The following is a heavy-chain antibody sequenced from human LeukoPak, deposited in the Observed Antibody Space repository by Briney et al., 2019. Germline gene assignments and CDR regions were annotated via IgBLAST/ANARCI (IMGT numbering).Heavy chain of an antibody. J-gene: IGHJ6*04. CDR3: VRDRAPWGGALGGAKGMDV. CDR1: GFTFSNFA. CDR2: ISYEGSVT. Sequence: GGSLRLSCAASGFTFSNFAFHWVRQPPGKGLEWAAVISYEGSVTYYAESVKGLFTISRDNFKNTLNLQMNSLRVEDTAVYYCVRDRAPWGGALGGAKGMDVWGEGTTVTVSS. D-gene: IGHD3-10*01. V-gene: IGHV3-30*04.